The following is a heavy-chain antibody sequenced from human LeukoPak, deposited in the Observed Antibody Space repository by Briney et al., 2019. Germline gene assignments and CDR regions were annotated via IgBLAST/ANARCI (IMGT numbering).Heavy chain of an antibody. CDR3: TSSSSYNWFDP. V-gene: IGHV3-73*01. CDR2: VRTKANSYAT. J-gene: IGHJ5*02. D-gene: IGHD6-13*01. Sequence: GGSLKFSCAASGFTFSDSAMHWVRQASGKGLEWVGRVRTKANSYATAYAASVKGRFTISRDDSKNTAYLEMNSLKTEDTAVYYCTSSSSYNWFDPWGQGTLVTVSS. CDR1: GFTFSDSA.